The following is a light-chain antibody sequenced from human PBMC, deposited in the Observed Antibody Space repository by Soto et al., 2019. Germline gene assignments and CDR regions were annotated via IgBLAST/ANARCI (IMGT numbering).Light chain of an antibody. Sequence: QSALTQPASVSGSPGQSITISCTGTSSDVGGYNYVSWYQQHPGKAPKLMIYDVSNRPSGVSNRFSGSKSGNTASLTISGLQAEDEGDYYSSSYTSSSTLDVFGTGTKVTVL. CDR2: DVS. V-gene: IGLV2-14*03. CDR1: SSDVGGYNY. J-gene: IGLJ1*01. CDR3: SSYTSSSTLDV.